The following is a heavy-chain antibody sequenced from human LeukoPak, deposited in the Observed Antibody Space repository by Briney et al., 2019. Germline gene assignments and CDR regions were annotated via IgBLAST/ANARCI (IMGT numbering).Heavy chain of an antibody. V-gene: IGHV3-30*18. CDR3: AKENDFVY. D-gene: IGHD3-3*01. J-gene: IGHJ4*02. CDR2: IPYDGTNK. CDR1: GFTFSNYD. Sequence: PGGSLRLSCAASGFTFSNYDMHWVRRAPGKGLEWVAVIPYDGTNKYYADSVKGRFTISRDNSKSTLYLQMNSLRAEDTAVYYCAKENDFVYWGQGTLVTVSS.